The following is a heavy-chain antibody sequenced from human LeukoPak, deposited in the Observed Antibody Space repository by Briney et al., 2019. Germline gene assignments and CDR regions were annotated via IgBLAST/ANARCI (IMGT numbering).Heavy chain of an antibody. CDR3: ARDQEMVVAATYFDY. CDR2: IYTSGST. J-gene: IGHJ4*02. Sequence: SETLSLTCTVSGGSISSYYWSWIRQPAGKGLEWIGRIYTSGSTNYNPSLKSRVTMSVDTSKNQFSLKLSSVIAADTAVYYCARDQEMVVAATYFDYWGQGTLVTVSS. CDR1: GGSISSYY. D-gene: IGHD2-15*01. V-gene: IGHV4-4*07.